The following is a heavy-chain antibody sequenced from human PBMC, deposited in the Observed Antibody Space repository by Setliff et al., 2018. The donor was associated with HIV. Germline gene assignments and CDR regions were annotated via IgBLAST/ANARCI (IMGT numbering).Heavy chain of an antibody. CDR2: IYYSGRT. Sequence: PSETLSLTCAVSGDSISSAGYYWNWIRQRPETGLEWIGYIYYSGRTFYNPSLKTRVTISVVTSKNQFSLKLNSVTAADPAVYYCARGITYSAYESVGYYFDYWGHGTLVTVSS. CDR1: GDSISSAGYY. J-gene: IGHJ4*01. CDR3: ARGITYSAYESVGYYFDY. D-gene: IGHD5-12*01. V-gene: IGHV4-31*11.